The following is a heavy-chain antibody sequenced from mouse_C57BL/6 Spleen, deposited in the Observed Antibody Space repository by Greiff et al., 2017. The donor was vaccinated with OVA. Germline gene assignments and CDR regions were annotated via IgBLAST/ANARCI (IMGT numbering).Heavy chain of an antibody. CDR3: AIYDYDGSYYAMDY. J-gene: IGHJ4*01. CDR1: GYTFTSYW. V-gene: IGHV1-52*01. D-gene: IGHD2-4*01. Sequence: VQLQQPGAELVRPGSSVKLSCKASGYTFTSYWMHWVKQRPIQGLEWIGNIDPSDSETHYNQKFKDKATLTVDKSSSTAYMQLSSLTSEDSAVYYCAIYDYDGSYYAMDYWGQGTSVTVSS. CDR2: IDPSDSET.